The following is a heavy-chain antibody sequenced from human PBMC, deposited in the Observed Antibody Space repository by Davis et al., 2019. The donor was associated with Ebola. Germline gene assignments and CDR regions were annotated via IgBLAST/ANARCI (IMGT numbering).Heavy chain of an antibody. D-gene: IGHD3-10*01. CDR3: AREMREFRGDIDH. Sequence: PGGSLRLSCVASGFTLTTYAMIWVRQAPGKGLEWVSAMSGGGAGPFYADSVKGRFTMSRDNSKNTLYLEMNSLRAEDTAIYYCAREMREFRGDIDHWGQGTLVTVSS. CDR2: MSGGGAGP. CDR1: GFTLTTYA. J-gene: IGHJ4*02. V-gene: IGHV3-23*01.